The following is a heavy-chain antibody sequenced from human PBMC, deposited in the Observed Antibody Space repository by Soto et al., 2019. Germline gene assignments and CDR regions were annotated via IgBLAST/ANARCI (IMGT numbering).Heavy chain of an antibody. D-gene: IGHD3-16*01. CDR1: GYSFTDND. Sequence: ASVKVSCKASGYSFTDNDVSWVRQASGQGLEWMGWMNPGSGDTGYAQKFQGRVTMTRDISIATAYMELSSLRSDDTAIYYCARMATFGSLNWFDPWGQGTLVTVSS. CDR3: ARMATFGSLNWFDP. CDR2: MNPGSGDT. J-gene: IGHJ5*02. V-gene: IGHV1-8*01.